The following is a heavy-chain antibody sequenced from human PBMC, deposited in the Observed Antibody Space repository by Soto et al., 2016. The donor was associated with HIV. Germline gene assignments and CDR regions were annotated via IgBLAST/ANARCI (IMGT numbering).Heavy chain of an antibody. Sequence: QVQLQEPGPGLINSSETLSLICSVSNASIRHYFWTWIRQSPETGLEWLGDVHYSGTTNSNPSLRSRLSISIDTSGNLFSLTLRSLTTRDSAIYFCASRLMTSTPAHFDFWGLGTLVTVSS. CDR3: ASRLMTSTPAHFDF. CDR1: NASIRHYF. J-gene: IGHJ4*02. CDR2: VHYSGTT. D-gene: IGHD2-15*01. V-gene: IGHV4-59*08.